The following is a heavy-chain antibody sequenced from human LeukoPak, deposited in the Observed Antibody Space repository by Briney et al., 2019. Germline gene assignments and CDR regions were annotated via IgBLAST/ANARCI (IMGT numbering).Heavy chain of an antibody. Sequence: ASVKVSCKASGYTFNGHHIHWVRRAPGQGLEWMGWINPNSGGTNYAQNFQGRVTMTRDTSISTAYMELLRLRPDDTAVYYCAREFWEPMAFDIWGQGTMVIVSS. D-gene: IGHD1-26*01. J-gene: IGHJ3*02. CDR1: GYTFNGHH. CDR3: AREFWEPMAFDI. V-gene: IGHV1-2*02. CDR2: INPNSGGT.